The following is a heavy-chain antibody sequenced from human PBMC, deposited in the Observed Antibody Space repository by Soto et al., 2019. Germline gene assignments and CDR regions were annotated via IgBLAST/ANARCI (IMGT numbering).Heavy chain of an antibody. CDR3: AKGIRTTVVTRQNY. D-gene: IGHD4-17*01. J-gene: IGHJ4*02. V-gene: IGHV3-30*18. Sequence: QVQLVESGGGVVQPGRSLRLSCAASGFTFSSYGMHWVRQAPGKGLEWVAVISYDGSNKYYADSVKGRFTISRDNSKNTLYLQRNSLRAEDTAVYYCAKGIRTTVVTRQNYWGQGTLVTVSS. CDR2: ISYDGSNK. CDR1: GFTFSSYG.